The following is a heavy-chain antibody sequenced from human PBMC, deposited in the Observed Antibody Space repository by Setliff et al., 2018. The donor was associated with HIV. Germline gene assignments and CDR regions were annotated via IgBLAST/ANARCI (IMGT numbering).Heavy chain of an antibody. CDR1: GYTFTRYY. V-gene: IGHV1-46*04. J-gene: IGHJ4*02. CDR3: ARGPHCSSTSCFGGFDY. D-gene: IGHD2-2*01. Sequence: AASVKVSCKASGYTFTRYYIHWVRQAPGQGLEWMGIINPSGGSTTYTQKLRGRGTMTRDTSTSTVYMELSSLRSEDTAVYYCARGPHCSSTSCFGGFDYWGQATLVTVSS. CDR2: INPSGGST.